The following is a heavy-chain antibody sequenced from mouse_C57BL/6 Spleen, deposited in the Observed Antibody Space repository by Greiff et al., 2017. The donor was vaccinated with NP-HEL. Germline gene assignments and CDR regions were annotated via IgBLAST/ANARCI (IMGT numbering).Heavy chain of an antibody. J-gene: IGHJ1*03. CDR2: ISYDGSN. D-gene: IGHD2-5*01. CDR3: ARDLGYYSNYWYFDV. V-gene: IGHV3-6*01. CDR1: GYSITSGYY. Sequence: EVKLVESGPGLVKPSQSLSLTCSVTGYSITSGYYWNWIRQFPGNKLEWMGYISYDGSNNYNPSLKNRISITRDTSKNQFFLKLNTVTTEDTATYYCARDLGYYSNYWYFDVWGTGTTVTVSS.